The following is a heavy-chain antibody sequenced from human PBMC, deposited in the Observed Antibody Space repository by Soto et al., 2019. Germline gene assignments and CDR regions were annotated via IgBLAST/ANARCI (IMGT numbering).Heavy chain of an antibody. Sequence: SETLSLTCAVSGGSISSGGYSWSWIRQPPGKGLEWIGYIYHSGSTYYNPSLKSRVTISVDRSKNQFSLKLSSVTAADTAVYYCAREKGAAAGPIDYWGQGTLVTVSS. CDR1: GGSISSGGYS. D-gene: IGHD6-13*01. CDR2: IYHSGST. CDR3: AREKGAAAGPIDY. V-gene: IGHV4-30-2*01. J-gene: IGHJ4*02.